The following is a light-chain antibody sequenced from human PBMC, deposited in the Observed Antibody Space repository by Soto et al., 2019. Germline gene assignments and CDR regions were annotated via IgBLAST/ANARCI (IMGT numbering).Light chain of an antibody. CDR2: EVS. CDR1: SSDVGSYNF. J-gene: IGLJ1*01. V-gene: IGLV2-14*01. CDR3: SSYAGSSTYL. Sequence: QSVLTQPASVSGSPGQSITISCTGTSSDVGSYNFVSWYQHHPGKAPKLIIYEVSNRPSGVSNRFSGSKSGSTASLTISGLQADDEADYYCSSYAGSSTYLFGSAPEVSV.